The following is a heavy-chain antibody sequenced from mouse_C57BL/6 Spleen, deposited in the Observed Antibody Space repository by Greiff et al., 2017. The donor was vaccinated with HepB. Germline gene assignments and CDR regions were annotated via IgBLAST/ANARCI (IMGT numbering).Heavy chain of an antibody. J-gene: IGHJ4*01. CDR2: IDPSDSYT. Sequence: QVQLQQPGAELVRPGTSVKLSCKASGYTFTSYWMHWVKQRPGQGLEWIGVIDPSDSYTNYNQKFKGKATLTVDTSSSTAYMQLSSLTSEDSAVYYCARGGRPDYAMDYWGQGTSVTVSS. V-gene: IGHV1-59*01. CDR3: ARGGRPDYAMDY. D-gene: IGHD3-3*01. CDR1: GYTFTSYW.